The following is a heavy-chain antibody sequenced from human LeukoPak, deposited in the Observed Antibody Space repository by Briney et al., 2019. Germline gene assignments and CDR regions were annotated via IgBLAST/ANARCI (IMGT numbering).Heavy chain of an antibody. CDR1: GFTFSSDW. V-gene: IGHV3-7*01. CDR2: IKPDEGEK. D-gene: IGHD6-13*01. Sequence: PGGSLRLSCAASGFTFSSDWMIWVRQAPGKGLEWVANIKPDEGEKYYVDSVKGRFTVSRDNAKNSVYLQLNSLGAEDTAVYYCATSGYSSSWYFGWGQGTLVTVSS. J-gene: IGHJ4*02. CDR3: ATSGYSSSWYFG.